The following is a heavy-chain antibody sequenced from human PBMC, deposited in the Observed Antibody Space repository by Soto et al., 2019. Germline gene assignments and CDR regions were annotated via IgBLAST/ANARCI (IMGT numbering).Heavy chain of an antibody. Sequence: QVQLVQSGAEVKKPGSSVKVSCKASGGTFSSYAISWVRQAPGQGLEWMGVIIPIFGTANYAQKVQGRVTITADKSTSTAYMELSSLRSEDTAVSYCATTHHRMVVAASDYWGQGTLVTVSS. CDR3: ATTHHRMVVAASDY. CDR1: GGTFSSYA. CDR2: IIPIFGTA. J-gene: IGHJ4*02. D-gene: IGHD2-15*01. V-gene: IGHV1-69*06.